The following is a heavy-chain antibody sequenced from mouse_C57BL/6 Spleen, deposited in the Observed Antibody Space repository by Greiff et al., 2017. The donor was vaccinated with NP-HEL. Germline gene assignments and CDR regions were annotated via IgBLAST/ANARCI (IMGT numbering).Heavy chain of an antibody. CDR2: IWRGGST. D-gene: IGHD2-1*01. CDR3: AKDDYGNYVGAMDY. J-gene: IGHJ4*01. Sequence: VQLQESGPGLVQPSQSLSITCTVSGFSLTSYGVHWVRQSPGKGLEWLGVIWRGGSTDYNAAFMSRLSITKDNSKSQVFFKMNSLQADDTAIYYCAKDDYGNYVGAMDYWGQGTSVTVSS. CDR1: GFSLTSYG. V-gene: IGHV2-5*01.